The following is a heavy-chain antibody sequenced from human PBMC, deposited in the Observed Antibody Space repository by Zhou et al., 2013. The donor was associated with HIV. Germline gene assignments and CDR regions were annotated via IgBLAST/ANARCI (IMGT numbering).Heavy chain of an antibody. CDR3: ARDRPYFDY. D-gene: IGHD6-6*01. V-gene: IGHV1-18*01. CDR2: IGVDNDNT. Sequence: QVQLVQSGAEVKRPGSSLRVSCKASGYTFTSSGISWVRQAPGQGLEWMGWIGVDNDNTNYAQKLQGRVTMTTDTSTSTVYMELRSLRSDDTAVYYCARDRPYFDYWGQGTLVTVSS. J-gene: IGHJ4*02. CDR1: GYTFTSSG.